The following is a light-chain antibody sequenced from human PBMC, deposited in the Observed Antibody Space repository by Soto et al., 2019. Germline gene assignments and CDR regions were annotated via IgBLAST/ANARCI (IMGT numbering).Light chain of an antibody. V-gene: IGKV3-20*01. CDR3: QQYGSSPPALT. CDR2: GTS. Sequence: EIVLTQSPGTLSLSPGKRATLSCRASQSVSSSYLAWYQQKPGQAPRLLIYGTSSRATGIPDRFSGSGSGTDFTLTISRLEPEDFAVYYCQQYGSSPPALTFGGGTKVEFK. J-gene: IGKJ4*01. CDR1: QSVSSSY.